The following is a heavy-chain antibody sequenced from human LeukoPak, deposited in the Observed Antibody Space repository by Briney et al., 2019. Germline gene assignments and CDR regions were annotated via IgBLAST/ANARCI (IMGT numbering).Heavy chain of an antibody. CDR3: ARTSYNWNFRYYYYYMDV. Sequence: SETLSLTCTVSGGSISSYYWSWIRQPPGKGLEWSGYIYYSGSTNYNPSLKSRVTISVDTSKNQFSLKLSSVTAADTAVYYCARTSYNWNFRYYYYYMDVWGKGTTVTVSS. CDR1: GGSISSYY. D-gene: IGHD1-1*01. CDR2: IYYSGST. J-gene: IGHJ6*03. V-gene: IGHV4-59*08.